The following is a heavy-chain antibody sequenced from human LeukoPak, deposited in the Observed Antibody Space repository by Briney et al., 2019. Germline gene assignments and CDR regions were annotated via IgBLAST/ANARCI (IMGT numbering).Heavy chain of an antibody. J-gene: IGHJ4*02. Sequence: KSSETLSLTCAVYGGSFSGYYWSWIRQPPGKGLEWIGEINHSGSTNYNPSLKSRVTISVDTSKNQFSLKLSPVTAADTALYYCARGHDSYGLDYWGQGTPVTLSS. CDR2: INHSGST. V-gene: IGHV4-34*01. D-gene: IGHD3-10*01. CDR1: GGSFSGYY. CDR3: ARGHDSYGLDY.